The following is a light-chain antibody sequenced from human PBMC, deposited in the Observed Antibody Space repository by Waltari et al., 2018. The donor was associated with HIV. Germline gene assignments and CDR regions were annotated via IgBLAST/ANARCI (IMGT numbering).Light chain of an antibody. J-gene: IGLJ3*02. CDR1: SGSVSPSYY. V-gene: IGLV8-61*01. CDR2: STN. CDR3: VLYMGSGIGV. Sequence: QTVVTQEPSFSVSPGGTVTLTCGLSSGSVSPSYYPSRYQQTPGQAPRTLIYSTNTRSSGVPDRFSGSILGNKAALTITGAQADDESDYYCVLYMGSGIGVFGGGTKLTVL.